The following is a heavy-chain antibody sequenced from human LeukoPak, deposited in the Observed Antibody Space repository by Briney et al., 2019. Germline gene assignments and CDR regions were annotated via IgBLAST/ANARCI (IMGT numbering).Heavy chain of an antibody. Sequence: GGSLRLSCAASGFTFSSYEMNWVRQAPGKGLEWVSYISSSGNTIYYADSVKGRFTISRDNAKNSLYLQMNSLRAEGTAVYYCARESLIATDYWGQGTLVTVSS. CDR2: ISSSGNTI. CDR1: GFTFSSYE. J-gene: IGHJ4*02. CDR3: ARESLIATDY. V-gene: IGHV3-48*03. D-gene: IGHD3-22*01.